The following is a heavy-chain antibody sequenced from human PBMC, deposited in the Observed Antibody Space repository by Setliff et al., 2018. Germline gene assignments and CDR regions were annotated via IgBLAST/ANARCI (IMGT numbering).Heavy chain of an antibody. CDR2: INTKTGNP. Sequence: GGSLRLSCAASGYTLNNYAMNWVRQAPGQGFEWMGWINTKTGNPTYAQDFKGRLVFSLDTSVNTAFVQISSLKAEDTAVYYCARDGGNGVDYWGQGTLVTVSS. CDR3: ARDGGNGVDY. CDR1: GYTLNNYA. V-gene: IGHV7-4-1*02. D-gene: IGHD4-4*01. J-gene: IGHJ4*02.